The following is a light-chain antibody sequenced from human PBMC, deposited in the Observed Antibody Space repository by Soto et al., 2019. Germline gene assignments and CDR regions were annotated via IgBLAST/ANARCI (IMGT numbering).Light chain of an antibody. Sequence: DIQMTQSPSTLSASVGDRVTITCRASQSIDRWLAWYQQRPGRAPKLLIYDVANLETGVPSRFSGSGSETEFTLTISSLQPEDFAIYYCQQYNSYPLTFGGGTKVDIK. J-gene: IGKJ4*01. CDR2: DVA. V-gene: IGKV1-5*01. CDR1: QSIDRW. CDR3: QQYNSYPLT.